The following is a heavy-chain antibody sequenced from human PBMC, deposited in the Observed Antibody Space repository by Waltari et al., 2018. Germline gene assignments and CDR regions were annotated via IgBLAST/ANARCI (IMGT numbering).Heavy chain of an antibody. D-gene: IGHD2-15*01. CDR2: MNPNSGNT. Sequence: QVQLVQSGAEVKKPGASVKVSCKASGYTFTSYDINWVRQATGQGLEWMGWMNPNSGNTGYAQKCQGRVTITRNTSISTAYMDLSSLRSEDTAVYYCVRIYCSGGNCYSYFDYWGQGTLVTVSS. J-gene: IGHJ4*02. V-gene: IGHV1-8*03. CDR1: GYTFTSYD. CDR3: VRIYCSGGNCYSYFDY.